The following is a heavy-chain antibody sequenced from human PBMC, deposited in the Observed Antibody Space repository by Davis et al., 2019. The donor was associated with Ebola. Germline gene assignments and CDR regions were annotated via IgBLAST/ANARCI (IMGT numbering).Heavy chain of an antibody. CDR1: GYTFTSYG. J-gene: IGHJ4*02. Sequence: ASVKVSCKSSGYTFTSYGLVWVRQAPGLGLEWMGWISGFNTNTNFAQKFQGRVTASKDTSTNTAYMDLRSLTSDDTAIYYCARAPNHDVLTGTSSYYFDYWGQGTLVTVSS. D-gene: IGHD3-9*01. CDR2: ISGFNTNT. V-gene: IGHV1-18*04. CDR3: ARAPNHDVLTGTSSYYFDY.